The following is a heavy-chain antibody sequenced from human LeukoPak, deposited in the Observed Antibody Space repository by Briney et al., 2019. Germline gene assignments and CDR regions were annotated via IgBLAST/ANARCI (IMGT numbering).Heavy chain of an antibody. CDR3: ARDLRRSSHWFDP. D-gene: IGHD6-6*01. CDR2: ISAYNGNT. Sequence: GASVKVSCKASGYTFSSYGISWVRQAPGQGPEWIGWISAYNGNTDYAQDLQGRVTMTTDTSTSTAYMELRSLRSDDTAVYYCARDLRRSSHWFDPGGEGTLVTVSS. V-gene: IGHV1-18*01. J-gene: IGHJ5*02. CDR1: GYTFSSYG.